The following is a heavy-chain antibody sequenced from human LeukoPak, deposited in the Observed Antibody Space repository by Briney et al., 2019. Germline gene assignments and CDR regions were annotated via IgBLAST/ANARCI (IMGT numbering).Heavy chain of an antibody. Sequence: PGGSLSLSCAASGFTFSSYSMNWVRQAPGKGLEWVSYISSSSSTIYYADSVKGRFTISRDNAKNSLYLQMNSLRAEDTAVYYCARDPSSWYYYYMDAWGKGTTVTVSS. D-gene: IGHD6-13*01. CDR1: GFTFSSYS. V-gene: IGHV3-48*01. CDR3: ARDPSSWYYYYMDA. J-gene: IGHJ6*03. CDR2: ISSSSSTI.